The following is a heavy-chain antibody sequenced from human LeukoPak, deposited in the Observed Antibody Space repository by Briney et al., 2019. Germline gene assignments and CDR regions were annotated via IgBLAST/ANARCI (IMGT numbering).Heavy chain of an antibody. CDR1: GYTFTSYY. D-gene: IGHD3-3*01. Sequence: GASVKVSCKASGYTFTSYYMHWVRQAPGQGLEWMGIINPSGGSTSYAQKFQGRVTMTRDTSTSTVYMELSSLRSEDTAVYYCVRSYYDFWSGYYMSSYFDYWGQGTLVTVSS. V-gene: IGHV1-46*01. CDR2: INPSGGST. J-gene: IGHJ4*02. CDR3: VRSYYDFWSGYYMSSYFDY.